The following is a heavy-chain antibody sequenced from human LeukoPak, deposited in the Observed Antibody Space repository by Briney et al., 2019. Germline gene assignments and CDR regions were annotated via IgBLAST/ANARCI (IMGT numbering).Heavy chain of an antibody. J-gene: IGHJ5*02. D-gene: IGHD3-10*01. CDR1: KFTFSTYN. Sequence: GGSLRLSCAASKFTFSTYNLNWVRQAPGKGLEWISYISSGSNTIYYADSVKGRFTISRDNAKSSLYLQMNSLRAEDTAVYYCARAGLMVRGVYNWFDPWGQGTLVTVSS. CDR3: ARAGLMVRGVYNWFDP. CDR2: ISSGSNTI. V-gene: IGHV3-48*01.